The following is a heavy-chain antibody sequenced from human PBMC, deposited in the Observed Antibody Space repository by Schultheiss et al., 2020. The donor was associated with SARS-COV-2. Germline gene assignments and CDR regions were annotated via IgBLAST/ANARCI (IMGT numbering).Heavy chain of an antibody. CDR1: GGSFSGYY. J-gene: IGHJ3*02. D-gene: IGHD4-23*01. CDR2: INHSGST. CDR3: ARAATGDPWGSDPFYGGNFAFDI. V-gene: IGHV4-34*01. Sequence: SETLSLTCAVYGGSFSGYYWSWIRQPPGKGLEWIGEINHSGSTNYNPSLKSRVTISVDTSKNQFSLKLSSVTAADTAVYYCARAATGDPWGSDPFYGGNFAFDIWGQGTMVTVSS.